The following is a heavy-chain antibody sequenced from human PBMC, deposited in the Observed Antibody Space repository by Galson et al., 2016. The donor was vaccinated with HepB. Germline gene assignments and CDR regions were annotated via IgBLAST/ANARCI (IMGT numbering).Heavy chain of an antibody. V-gene: IGHV4-4*02. D-gene: IGHD2-2*01. CDR3: ARRVSHCSISACLLDS. J-gene: IGHJ4*02. CDR2: RYHSGYT. CDR1: GDSIRSNNW. Sequence: SETLSLTCAVSGDSIRSNNWWSWVRQPPGKGLEGIGERYHSGYTNYNPSLKSRFSVSVDTSKNQFSLKLTSLTAADTAVYYCARRVSHCSISACLLDSWGQGTPVTVSS.